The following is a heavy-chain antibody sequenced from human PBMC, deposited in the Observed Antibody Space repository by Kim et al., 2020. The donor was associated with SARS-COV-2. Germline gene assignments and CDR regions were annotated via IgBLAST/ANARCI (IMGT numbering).Heavy chain of an antibody. D-gene: IGHD3-22*01. CDR1: GGSISSYY. J-gene: IGHJ3*02. V-gene: IGHV4-59*01. Sequence: SETLSLTCTVSGGSISSYYWSWIRQPPGKGLEWIGYIYYSGSTNYNPSLKSRVTISVDTSKNQFSLKLSSVTAADTAVYYCARGGDYYDSSGYPTDAFDIWGQGTMVTVSS. CDR3: ARGGDYYDSSGYPTDAFDI. CDR2: IYYSGST.